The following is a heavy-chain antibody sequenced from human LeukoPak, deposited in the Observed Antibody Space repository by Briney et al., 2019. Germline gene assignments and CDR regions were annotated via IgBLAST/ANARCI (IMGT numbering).Heavy chain of an antibody. D-gene: IGHD4-17*01. J-gene: IGHJ3*01. Sequence: GGPLRLSCAASGFTFSTYAMTWVRQAAEKGLEWVSIINAGGGETYYADSVKGRFTISRDNSKNTLYLQMNSLRVEDTAVYYCGRDPNGDYFGAFEFWGQETLVTVSA. CDR2: INAGGGET. CDR3: GRDPNGDYFGAFEF. CDR1: GFTFSTYA. V-gene: IGHV3-23*01.